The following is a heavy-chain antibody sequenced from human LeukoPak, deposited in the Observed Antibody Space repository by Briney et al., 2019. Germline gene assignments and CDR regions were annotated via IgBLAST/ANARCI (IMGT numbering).Heavy chain of an antibody. Sequence: SETLSLTCTISGGSINSGSYYWGWIRQPPGKGLEWIASIYSSGSTHYNPPLKSRLTISGDTSKNQFSLKLSSVTAADTAVYYCARDSWIQLWLNNYGLDVWGQETTVTVSS. CDR2: IYSSGST. CDR3: ARDSWIQLWLNNYGLDV. V-gene: IGHV4-39*02. CDR1: GGSINSGSYY. J-gene: IGHJ6*02. D-gene: IGHD5-18*01.